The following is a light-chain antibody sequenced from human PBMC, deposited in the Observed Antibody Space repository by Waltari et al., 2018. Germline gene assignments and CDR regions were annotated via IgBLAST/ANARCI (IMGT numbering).Light chain of an antibody. V-gene: IGKV3-11*01. CDR2: DAS. CDR3: QQRDNWPPVGT. J-gene: IGKJ3*01. CDR1: QSVSSN. Sequence: DIVLPQSPVTLSLSPGESATLSCRASQSVSSNLAWYQQKPGQAPRLLIYDASNRASGIPARFSGSGSGTDFTLTISSLEPEDFAVYYCQQRDNWPPVGTFGPGTKVEIK.